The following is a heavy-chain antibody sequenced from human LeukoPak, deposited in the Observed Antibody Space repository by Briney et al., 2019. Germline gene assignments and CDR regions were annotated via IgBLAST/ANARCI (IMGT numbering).Heavy chain of an antibody. CDR1: GFTFSSYA. Sequence: PGGSLRLSCAVSGFTFSSYAMSWVRQAPGKGLEWVSYISSSGSTIYYADSVKGRFTISRDNAKNSLYLQMNSLRAEDTAVYYCARAPPDSSSWHYYYYYGMDVWGQGTTVTVSS. D-gene: IGHD6-13*01. V-gene: IGHV3-48*04. CDR3: ARAPPDSSSWHYYYYYGMDV. CDR2: ISSSGSTI. J-gene: IGHJ6*02.